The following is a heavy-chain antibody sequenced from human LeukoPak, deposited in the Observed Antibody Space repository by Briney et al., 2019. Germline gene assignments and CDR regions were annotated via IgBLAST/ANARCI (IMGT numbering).Heavy chain of an antibody. CDR3: VRVSPARYHGY. V-gene: IGHV3-64D*09. D-gene: IGHD2-2*01. Sequence: PGGSLRLSCSASGFTFSTSVMHWVRQAPGKGLEYVSGITSDGGSTYYADSVKDRFTISRDNSKNTLDLQMSSLRTEDTALYYCVRVSPARYHGYSGQGTLVTVSS. CDR1: GFTFSTSV. J-gene: IGHJ4*02. CDR2: ITSDGGST.